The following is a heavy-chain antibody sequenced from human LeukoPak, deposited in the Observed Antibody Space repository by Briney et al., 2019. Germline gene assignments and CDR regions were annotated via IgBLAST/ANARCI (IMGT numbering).Heavy chain of an antibody. J-gene: IGHJ4*02. CDR3: ATKQWLAPPPDS. Sequence: GGSLRLSCAASGFTFSKYWMLWVCQAPGKGLESVSRINTDGTVTTYADSVKGRFTVSRDNADNTMFLQMDSVRDEDTAVYYCATKQWLAPPPDSWGQGTPVTVSS. CDR1: GFTFSKYW. V-gene: IGHV3-74*01. D-gene: IGHD6-19*01. CDR2: INTDGTVT.